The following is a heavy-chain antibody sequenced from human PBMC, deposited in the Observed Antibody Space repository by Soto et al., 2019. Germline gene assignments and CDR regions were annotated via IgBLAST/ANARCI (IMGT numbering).Heavy chain of an antibody. V-gene: IGHV4-39*01. CDR2: IYYSGST. CDR1: GGSISSSSYY. Sequence: QLQLQESGPGLVKPSETLSLTCTVSGGSISSSSYYWGWIRQPPGKGLEWIGSIYYSGSTYYNPSLKCRVTISVDTSKNQFSLKLSSVTAADTAVYSCARQVYYFWSGKVDVWGKGTTVTVSS. J-gene: IGHJ6*04. D-gene: IGHD3-3*01. CDR3: ARQVYYFWSGKVDV.